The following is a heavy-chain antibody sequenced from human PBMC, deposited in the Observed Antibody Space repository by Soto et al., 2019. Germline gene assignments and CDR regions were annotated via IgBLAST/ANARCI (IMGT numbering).Heavy chain of an antibody. CDR1: GYTFTSYD. J-gene: IGHJ5*02. CDR2: MNPNSGNT. Sequence: ASVKVSCKASGYTFTSYDINWVRQATGQGLEWMGWMNPNSGNTGYAQKFQGRVTMTRNTSISTAYMELSSLRSEDTAVYYCARGSLVGFSSRKNWFDPWGQGTLATVSS. V-gene: IGHV1-8*01. D-gene: IGHD2-8*02. CDR3: ARGSLVGFSSRKNWFDP.